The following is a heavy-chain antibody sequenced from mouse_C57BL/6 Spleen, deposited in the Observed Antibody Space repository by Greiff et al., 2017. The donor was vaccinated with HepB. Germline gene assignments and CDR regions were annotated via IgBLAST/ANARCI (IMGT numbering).Heavy chain of an antibody. D-gene: IGHD1-1*01. CDR1: GYAFTNYL. V-gene: IGHV1-54*01. J-gene: IGHJ2*01. CDR2: INPGSGGT. Sequence: QVQLQQSGAELVRPGTSVKVSCKASGYAFTNYLIEWVKQRPGQGLEWIGVINPGSGGTNYNEKLKGKATLTADKSSSTAYMQLSSLTSEDSAVYFCAREDHYEYYFDYWGQGTTLTVSS. CDR3: AREDHYEYYFDY.